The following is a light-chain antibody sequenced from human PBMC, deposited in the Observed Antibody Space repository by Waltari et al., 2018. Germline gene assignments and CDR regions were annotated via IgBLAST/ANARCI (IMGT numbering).Light chain of an antibody. V-gene: IGLV5-45*01. Sequence: QAVLTQPASLHASPGAAASHTCTLRSDTDIGTYKIDWYQQRPGSPPQFRVKYKPDSDQRQGSGVPGRFSGAKETAANAHILLISGLPSEDEADYYSMILPDNAVVFGGGTKLTVL. J-gene: IGLJ3*02. CDR2: YKPDSDQ. CDR3: MILPDNAVV. CDR1: SDTDIGTYK.